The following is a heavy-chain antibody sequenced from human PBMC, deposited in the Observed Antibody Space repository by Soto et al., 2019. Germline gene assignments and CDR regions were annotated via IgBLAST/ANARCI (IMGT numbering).Heavy chain of an antibody. CDR2: IYPSDSDT. V-gene: IGHV5-51*01. CDR3: ARHRFSGDYSSNYFDP. CDR1: GYSFTNYC. Sequence: PGESLKISCNGSGYSFTNYCIAWVLQMPGKGLEYMWVIYPSDSDTIYSPSFQGQVTISDDKSISTAYLQWSSLKASDTAIYYCARHRFSGDYSSNYFDPWGQGPLVNVSS. J-gene: IGHJ5*02. D-gene: IGHD4-17*01.